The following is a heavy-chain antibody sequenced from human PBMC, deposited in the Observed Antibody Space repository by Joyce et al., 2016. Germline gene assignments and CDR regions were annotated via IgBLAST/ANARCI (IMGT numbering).Heavy chain of an antibody. V-gene: IGHV4-39*07. CDR3: AKARDYFYYYGLDV. CDR2: THYTGST. CDR1: GVSIRGSTHY. Sequence: QVHLQESGPGLVRASETLSLTCTVSGVSIRGSTHYLGWIRQPPGAGLEWIGSTHYTGSTYYNTALKSRVTISVDTSQNRFSLHLNSVTAADAAVYYCAKARDYFYYYGLDVWGQGATVAVSS. J-gene: IGHJ6*02.